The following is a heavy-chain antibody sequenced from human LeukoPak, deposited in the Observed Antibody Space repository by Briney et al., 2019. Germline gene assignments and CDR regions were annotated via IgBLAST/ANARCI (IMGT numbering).Heavy chain of an antibody. Sequence: SETLSLTCTVSGYSITSGYYWGWIRQPPGKGLEWIGEINHSGSTNYNPSLKSRVTISVDTSKNQFSLKLSSVTAADTAVYYCARRLGYCSSTSCYNWFDPWGQGTLVTVSS. V-gene: IGHV4-38-2*02. CDR2: INHSGST. CDR1: GYSITSGYY. CDR3: ARRLGYCSSTSCYNWFDP. D-gene: IGHD2-2*01. J-gene: IGHJ5*02.